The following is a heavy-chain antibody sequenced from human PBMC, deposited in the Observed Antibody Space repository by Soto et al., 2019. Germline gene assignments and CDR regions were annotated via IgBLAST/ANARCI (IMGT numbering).Heavy chain of an antibody. Sequence: EVQLVESGGGLVQPGGSLRLSCAASGFTFSDNWMSWVRQAPGKGLECVANIKTDGSEKYYVDPVKGRFTISRDNAKYSLYLQMNSLRAVDTAVYYCATSMGRGGNDYWCQGTLVAVSS. D-gene: IGHD3-10*01. J-gene: IGHJ4*02. V-gene: IGHV3-7*05. CDR3: ATSMGRGGNDY. CDR1: GFTFSDNW. CDR2: IKTDGSEK.